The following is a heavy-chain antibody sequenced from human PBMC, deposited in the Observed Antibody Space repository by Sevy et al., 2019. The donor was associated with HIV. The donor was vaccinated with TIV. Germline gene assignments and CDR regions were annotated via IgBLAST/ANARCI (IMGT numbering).Heavy chain of an antibody. CDR1: GFTFSRFA. Sequence: GGSLRLSCAASGFTFSRFAMSWVRQAPGKGLEWVSIISGSGDITYYEQSVKGRFTISRDNSKNTLSLQMNSLRAEDTAIYLCAKTDRISALGQFDYWGQGTLVTVSS. V-gene: IGHV3-23*01. J-gene: IGHJ4*02. D-gene: IGHD6-13*01. CDR2: ISGSGDIT. CDR3: AKTDRISALGQFDY.